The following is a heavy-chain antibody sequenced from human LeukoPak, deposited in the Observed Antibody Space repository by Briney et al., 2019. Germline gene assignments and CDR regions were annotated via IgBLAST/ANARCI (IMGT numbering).Heavy chain of an antibody. CDR1: GFTFRNYA. Sequence: GGSLRLSCAASGFTFRNYAVHWVRQAPGKGLEWVAAISYDGNGRYYLDSVKGRFTISRDNSKNTVYLEMNNLRVEDTALYYCVKDTGGASLSNWFDPWGQGTPLTVSS. CDR3: VKDTGGASLSNWFDP. J-gene: IGHJ5*02. CDR2: ISYDGNGR. V-gene: IGHV3-33*06. D-gene: IGHD2-15*01.